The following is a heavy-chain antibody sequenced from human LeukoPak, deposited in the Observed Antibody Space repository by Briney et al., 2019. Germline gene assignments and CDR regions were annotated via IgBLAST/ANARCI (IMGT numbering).Heavy chain of an antibody. J-gene: IGHJ4*02. CDR3: ARRQYRSSWYYFDY. Sequence: GGSLRLSCVASGFSLSSYWMHWVRQAPGKGLVWVSRISDGSTTNYADSVKGRFTISRDNAKNTLYLQMNSLRAEDTAVYYCARRQYRSSWYYFDYWGQGTLVTVSS. D-gene: IGHD6-13*01. V-gene: IGHV3-74*01. CDR2: ISDGSTT. CDR1: GFSLSSYW.